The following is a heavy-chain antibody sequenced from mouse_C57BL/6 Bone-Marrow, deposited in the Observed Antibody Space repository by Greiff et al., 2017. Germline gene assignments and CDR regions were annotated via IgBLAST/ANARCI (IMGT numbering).Heavy chain of an antibody. D-gene: IGHD1-1*01. Sequence: VQLQQPGAELVKPGASVKMSCKASGYTFTSYWITWVKQRPGQGLEWIGDIYPGSGSTNYNEKFKSKATLTVDTSSSTAYMQLSSLTSEDSAVFDYAPYYYCRESCYMDVWGTGTTVTVSS. CDR2: IYPGSGST. J-gene: IGHJ1*03. CDR1: GYTFTSYW. V-gene: IGHV1-55*01. CDR3: APYYYCRESCYMDV.